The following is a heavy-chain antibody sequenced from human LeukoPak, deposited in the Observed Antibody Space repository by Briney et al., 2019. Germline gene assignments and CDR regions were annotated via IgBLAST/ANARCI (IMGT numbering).Heavy chain of an antibody. D-gene: IGHD3-22*01. CDR3: ARHWPGGLRLGGHYYDSSGYTP. J-gene: IGHJ5*02. CDR1: GYTFTSYG. Sequence: ASVKVSCKASGYTFTSYGISWVRQAPRQGLEWMGWVNTYHGNTNYAQKLQGRVNMTTDTSTSTAYMELRSLRSDDTAVYYCARHWPGGLRLGGHYYDSSGYTPWGQGTLVTVSS. CDR2: VNTYHGNT. V-gene: IGHV1-18*01.